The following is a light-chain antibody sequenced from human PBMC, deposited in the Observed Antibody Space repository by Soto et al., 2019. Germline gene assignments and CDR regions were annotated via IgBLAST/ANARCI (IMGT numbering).Light chain of an antibody. J-gene: IGKJ4*01. Sequence: DIQMTQSPSTLSASVGDRVTITCRASQSIGTWLAWYQQKPGKAPKLLIYKASSLEGGVPSRFSGSGSGTDGDMAISSLQPDDFATYYCQQYNTYPLTFGGGTTVEIK. CDR3: QQYNTYPLT. V-gene: IGKV1-5*03. CDR2: KAS. CDR1: QSIGTW.